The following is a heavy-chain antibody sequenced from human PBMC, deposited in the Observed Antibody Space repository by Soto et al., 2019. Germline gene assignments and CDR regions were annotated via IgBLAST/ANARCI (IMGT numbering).Heavy chain of an antibody. CDR2: IYSGGST. V-gene: IGHV3-53*01. CDR3: ARDPGPYYSDSSGNDDAFDI. D-gene: IGHD3-22*01. J-gene: IGHJ3*02. CDR1: GFTVSSNY. Sequence: GSLRLSCAASGFTVSSNYMSWVRQAPGKGLEWVSVIYSGGSTYYADSVKGRFTISRDNSKNTLYLQMNSLRAEDTAVYYCARDPGPYYSDSSGNDDAFDIWGQGTMVTVSS.